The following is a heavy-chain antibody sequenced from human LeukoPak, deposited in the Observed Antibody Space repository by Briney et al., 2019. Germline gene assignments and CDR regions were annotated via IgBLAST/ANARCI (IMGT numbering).Heavy chain of an antibody. CDR3: ARGGRSIRIDSEAPFDY. Sequence: SETLSLTCTVSGYSISSGYYWGWIRQPPGKGLEWIGSIYHSGSTYYNPSLKSRVTISVDTSKKQFSLKLSSVTAADTAVYYCARGGRSIRIDSEAPFDYWGQGTLVTVSS. CDR1: GYSISSGYY. J-gene: IGHJ4*02. D-gene: IGHD3-16*01. CDR2: IYHSGST. V-gene: IGHV4-38-2*02.